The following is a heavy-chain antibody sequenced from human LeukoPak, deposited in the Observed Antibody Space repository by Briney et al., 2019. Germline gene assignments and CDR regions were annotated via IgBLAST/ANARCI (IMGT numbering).Heavy chain of an antibody. Sequence: ASVKVSCKASGYTFTSYDINWVRQATGQGLEWMGWMNPNSGNTGYAQKFQGRVTITRNTSISTAYMELSSLRSEDTAVYYCARGRSTTVTYYYYYMDVWGKGTTVTVSS. V-gene: IGHV1-8*03. CDR2: MNPNSGNT. CDR3: ARGRSTTVTYYYYYMDV. D-gene: IGHD4-11*01. CDR1: GYTFTSYD. J-gene: IGHJ6*03.